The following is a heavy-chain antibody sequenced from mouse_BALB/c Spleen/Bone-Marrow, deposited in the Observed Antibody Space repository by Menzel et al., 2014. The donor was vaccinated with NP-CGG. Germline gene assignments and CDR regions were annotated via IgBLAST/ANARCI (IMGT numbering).Heavy chain of an antibody. CDR3: ARYYGNYSGYFDV. CDR1: GFTFSSFG. J-gene: IGHJ1*01. CDR2: ISSGSSTI. Sequence: DVMLVESGGGLVQPGGSRKLSCAASGFTFSSFGMHWVRQAPEKGLEWVAYISSGSSTIHYADTVKGRFTISRDNPKNTLFLQMTSLRSEDTAMYYCARYYGNYSGYFDVWGAGTTVTVSS. D-gene: IGHD2-1*01. V-gene: IGHV5-17*02.